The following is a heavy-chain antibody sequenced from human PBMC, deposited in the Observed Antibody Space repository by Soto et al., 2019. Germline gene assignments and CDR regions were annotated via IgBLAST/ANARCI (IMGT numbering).Heavy chain of an antibody. V-gene: IGHV5-10-1*01. J-gene: IGHJ6*02. D-gene: IGHD2-8*01. CDR1: GYSFTSYL. Sequence: PGEALKISCKGSGYSFTSYLISWVRQMPGKGLEWMGRIDPSDSYTNYSPSFQGHVTISADKSISTAYLQWSSLKASDTAMYYCARLYCTNGVCSTHYYYYGMDVWGQGTTVTVS. CDR3: ARLYCTNGVCSTHYYYYGMDV. CDR2: IDPSDSYT.